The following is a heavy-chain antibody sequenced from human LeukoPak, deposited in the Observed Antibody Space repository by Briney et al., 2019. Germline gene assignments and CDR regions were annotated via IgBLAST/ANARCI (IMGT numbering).Heavy chain of an antibody. Sequence: SETLSLTCAVSGYSISSGYYWSWIRQPAGKGLEWIGRIYTSGSTNYNPSLKSRVTMSVDTSKNQFSLKLSSVTAADTAVYYCARDYPITIFGVVIRTRVWFDPWGQGTLVTVSS. D-gene: IGHD3-3*01. CDR2: IYTSGST. CDR3: ARDYPITIFGVVIRTRVWFDP. CDR1: GYSISSGYY. J-gene: IGHJ5*02. V-gene: IGHV4-4*07.